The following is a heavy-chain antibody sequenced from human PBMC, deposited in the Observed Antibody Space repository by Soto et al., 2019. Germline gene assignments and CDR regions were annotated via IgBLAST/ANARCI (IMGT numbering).Heavy chain of an antibody. D-gene: IGHD3-3*01. J-gene: IGHJ5*02. CDR1: GGSISSGGYY. Sequence: SETLSLTCTVSGGSISSGGYYWSWIRQHPGKGLEWIGYIYYSGSTYYNPSLKSRVTISVDTSKNQFSLKLSSVTAADTAVYYCARSKRFLEWVNWFDPWGQGTLVTVSS. CDR2: IYYSGST. V-gene: IGHV4-31*03. CDR3: ARSKRFLEWVNWFDP.